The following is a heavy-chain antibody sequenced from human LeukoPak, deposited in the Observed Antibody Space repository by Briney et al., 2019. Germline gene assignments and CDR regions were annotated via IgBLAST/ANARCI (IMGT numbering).Heavy chain of an antibody. D-gene: IGHD6-19*01. CDR1: GFTFDDYG. Sequence: PGGSLRLSCAASGFTFDDYGMSWVRHASGKGLEWVSGINWNGGSTGYADSVKGRFTISRDNAKNSLYLQMNSLRAEDTALYYCARDHSSGWYNYFDYWGQGTLVTVSS. CDR2: INWNGGST. V-gene: IGHV3-20*04. CDR3: ARDHSSGWYNYFDY. J-gene: IGHJ4*02.